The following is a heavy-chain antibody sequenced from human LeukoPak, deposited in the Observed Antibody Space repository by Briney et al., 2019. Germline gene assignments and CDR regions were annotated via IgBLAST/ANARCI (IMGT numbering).Heavy chain of an antibody. V-gene: IGHV1-2*02. J-gene: IGHJ4*02. CDR3: QKTAYEVLTGYKN. Sequence: ASVKVSCKASGNTFTGYYMHWLRQAPGQGLEWIGWINPNSGGTNYAQQYEGRVTMSRDTSISTAYMELSRRRSDDTAFFFRQKTAYEVLTGYKNWGQGTLVTVSS. D-gene: IGHD3-9*01. CDR1: GNTFTGYY. CDR2: INPNSGGT.